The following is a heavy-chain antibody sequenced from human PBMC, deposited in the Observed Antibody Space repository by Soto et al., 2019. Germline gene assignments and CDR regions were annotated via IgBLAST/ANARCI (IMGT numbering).Heavy chain of an antibody. CDR3: TRDRPGAYYYYGMDV. D-gene: IGHD6-6*01. CDR1: GFTFGDYA. CDR2: IRSKAYGGTT. J-gene: IGHJ6*02. V-gene: IGHV3-49*03. Sequence: SLRLSCTASGFTFGDYAMSWFRQAPGKGLEWVGFIRSKAYGGTTEYAASVKGRFTISRDDSKSIAYLQMNSLKTEDTAVYYCTRDRPGAYYYYGMDVWGQGTLVTVSS.